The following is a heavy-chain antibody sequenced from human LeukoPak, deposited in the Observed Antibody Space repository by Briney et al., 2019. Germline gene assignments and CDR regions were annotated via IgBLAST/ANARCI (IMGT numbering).Heavy chain of an antibody. J-gene: IGHJ4*02. D-gene: IGHD3-10*01. Sequence: ASVKVSCKASGYTFTGYYIHWVRQAPGQGLEWMGWINPNSGGTNYAQNFQGRVTMTRDTPISTAYMELSRLRSDDTAVYYCARDPPYYYGSGDSKPTYFFDYWGQGTLVTVSS. CDR1: GYTFTGYY. V-gene: IGHV1-2*02. CDR2: INPNSGGT. CDR3: ARDPPYYYGSGDSKPTYFFDY.